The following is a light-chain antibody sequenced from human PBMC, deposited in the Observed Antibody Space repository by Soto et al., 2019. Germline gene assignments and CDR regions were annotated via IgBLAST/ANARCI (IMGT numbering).Light chain of an antibody. J-gene: IGKJ1*01. CDR1: QDIGTY. CDR3: QQLNTYPWT. Sequence: DIQLTQSPSFLSASVGDTVTISCRASQDIGTYLAWYQQKPGKAPKLLISAAFNLQSGVPSRFSGSGAGTEFTLTLSSLQPEDFATYHCQQLNTYPWTFGQGTNVDIK. CDR2: AAF. V-gene: IGKV1-9*01.